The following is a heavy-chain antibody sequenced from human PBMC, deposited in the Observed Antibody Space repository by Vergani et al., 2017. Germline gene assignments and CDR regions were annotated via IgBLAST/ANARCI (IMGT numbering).Heavy chain of an antibody. CDR3: ARAGAGYYYMDV. V-gene: IGHV3-48*01. Sequence: EVQLVESGGGLVQPGGSLRFSCAASGFTFSTYSMNWVRQAPGKGLEFVSYISSGGNTMYYADSVKGRFTISRDNAKKSLYLQMNSLRAEDTAVYYCARAGAGYYYMDVWGKGTTVTVSS. CDR2: ISSGGNTM. J-gene: IGHJ6*03. CDR1: GFTFSTYS.